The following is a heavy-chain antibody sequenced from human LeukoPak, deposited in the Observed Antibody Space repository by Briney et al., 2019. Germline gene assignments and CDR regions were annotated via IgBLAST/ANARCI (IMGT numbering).Heavy chain of an antibody. CDR1: GFTFSSYE. CDR2: ISSSGSTI. CDR3: AELGITMIGGV. D-gene: IGHD3-10*02. J-gene: IGHJ6*04. V-gene: IGHV3-48*03. Sequence: GGSLRLSCAASGFTFSSYEMNWVRPGPGEGVEWVSYISSSGSTIYYADSVKGRFTISRENAKNTLYLQMNSLRAEDTAVYYCAELGITMIGGVWGKGTTVTISS.